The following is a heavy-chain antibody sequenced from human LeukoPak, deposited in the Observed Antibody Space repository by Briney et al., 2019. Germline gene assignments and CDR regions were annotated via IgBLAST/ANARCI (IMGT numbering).Heavy chain of an antibody. CDR2: ISSSGATK. Sequence: PGGSLRLSCAASGFTFSSYEMNWVRQAPGNGLEWISYISSSGATKYYTDSVKGRFTISRDNSKNTLYLQMNSLRAEDTAVYYCAKLGTSIRLDYWGQGTLVTVSS. D-gene: IGHD7-27*01. V-gene: IGHV3-48*03. J-gene: IGHJ4*02. CDR3: AKLGTSIRLDY. CDR1: GFTFSSYE.